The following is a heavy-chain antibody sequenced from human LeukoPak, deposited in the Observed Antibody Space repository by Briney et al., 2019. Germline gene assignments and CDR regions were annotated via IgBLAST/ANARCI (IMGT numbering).Heavy chain of an antibody. Sequence: SETLSLTCTVSGGSISSSSYYWGWIRQPPGKGLEWIGSIYYSGSTYYNPSLKSRVTISVDTSKNQFSLKLSSVTAADTAVYYCAIDSETRYSAPKFDPWGQGTLVTVSS. J-gene: IGHJ5*02. CDR2: IYYSGST. CDR3: AIDSETRYSAPKFDP. V-gene: IGHV4-39*07. D-gene: IGHD4-11*01. CDR1: GGSISSSSYY.